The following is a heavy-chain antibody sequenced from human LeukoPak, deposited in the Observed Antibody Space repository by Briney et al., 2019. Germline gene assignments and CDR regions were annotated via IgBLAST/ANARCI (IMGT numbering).Heavy chain of an antibody. Sequence: SETLSLTSTVSGGSISSYYWSWIRQPPGKGLEWIGYIYYSGSTNYNPSLKSRVTISVDTSKNQFSLKLSSVTAADTAVYYCARSGSPHDYFDYWGQGTLVTVSS. J-gene: IGHJ4*02. CDR3: ARSGSPHDYFDY. V-gene: IGHV4-59*01. CDR1: GGSISSYY. D-gene: IGHD1-26*01. CDR2: IYYSGST.